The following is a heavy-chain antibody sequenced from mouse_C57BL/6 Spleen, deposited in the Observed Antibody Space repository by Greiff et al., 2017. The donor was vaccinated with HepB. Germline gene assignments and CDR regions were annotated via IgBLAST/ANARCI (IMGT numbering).Heavy chain of an antibody. Sequence: EVQLQESGPGLVKPSQTVFLTCTVTGISITTGNYRWSWIRQFPGNKLEWIGYIYFSGTITYNPSLTSRTTITRDTPKNLFFLEMNSLTAEDTATYYCARDGGYDGYFDYWGPGTTLTVSS. CDR3: ARDGGYDGYFDY. J-gene: IGHJ2*01. CDR1: GISITTGNYR. V-gene: IGHV3-5*01. D-gene: IGHD2-3*01. CDR2: IYFSGTI.